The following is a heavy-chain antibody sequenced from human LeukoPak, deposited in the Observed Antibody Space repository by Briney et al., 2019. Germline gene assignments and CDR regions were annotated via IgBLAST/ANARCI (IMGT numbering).Heavy chain of an antibody. CDR1: GYTFTSYA. Sequence: SVKVSCKASGYTFTSYAISWVRQAPGQGLEWMGGIIPIFGTANYAQKFQGRVTITADESTSTAYMELSSLRSEDTAVYYCARDSYYYDSSGYRGFDYWGQGTLVTVSS. CDR2: IIPIFGTA. V-gene: IGHV1-69*13. CDR3: ARDSYYYDSSGYRGFDY. J-gene: IGHJ4*02. D-gene: IGHD3-22*01.